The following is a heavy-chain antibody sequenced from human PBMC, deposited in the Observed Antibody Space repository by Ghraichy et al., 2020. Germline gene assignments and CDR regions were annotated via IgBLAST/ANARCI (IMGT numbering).Heavy chain of an antibody. Sequence: SETLSLTCTVSSGSISSSSYFWAWIRQPPGRGLEWIGSIFYTGSTYYNPSLKSRVTISVDTSKNQFSLKLSSVTAADTAVYYCARHLHLLQLVDPLYYFHYWGQGTLGTVSS. D-gene: IGHD1-1*01. J-gene: IGHJ4*02. CDR1: SGSISSSSYF. V-gene: IGHV4-39*01. CDR2: IFYTGST. CDR3: ARHLHLLQLVDPLYYFHY.